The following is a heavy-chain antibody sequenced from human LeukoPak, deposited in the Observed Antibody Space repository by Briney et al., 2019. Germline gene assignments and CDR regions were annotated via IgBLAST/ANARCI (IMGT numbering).Heavy chain of an antibody. J-gene: IGHJ4*02. D-gene: IGHD3-16*02. CDR3: ARAFQSLGGLSLPDY. V-gene: IGHV7-4-1*02. Sequence: ASVKVSCKAAGYSFTNYAMNWVRQAPGQGLEWMGWIHPSTGNPTYAQGFTGRFVFSLDTSVSTTYLQISSLKAEDTAVYFCARAFQSLGGLSLPDYWGQGTLVTVSS. CDR1: GYSFTNYA. CDR2: IHPSTGNP.